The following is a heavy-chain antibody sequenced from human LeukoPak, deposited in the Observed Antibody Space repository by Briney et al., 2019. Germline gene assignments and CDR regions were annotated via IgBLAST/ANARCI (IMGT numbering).Heavy chain of an antibody. CDR3: TRYNNDHFDY. V-gene: IGHV3-33*01. Sequence: GRSLRLSCAGSGFTFGGYGMHWFRQTPGKGLEWVAVIAYDGSRAFYADSVKGRFTISRDNSKNTMSVQMDVLRAEDTAVYYCTRYNNDHFDYWGQGTLVTVSS. CDR1: GFTFGGYG. J-gene: IGHJ4*02. CDR2: IAYDGSRA. D-gene: IGHD1-14*01.